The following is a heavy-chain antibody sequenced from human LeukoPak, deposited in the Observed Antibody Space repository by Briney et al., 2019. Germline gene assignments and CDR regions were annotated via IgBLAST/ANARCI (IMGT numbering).Heavy chain of an antibody. CDR3: ARGSSETTVIPIDY. D-gene: IGHD4-11*01. CDR1: GYTFTSYG. V-gene: IGHV1-18*01. J-gene: IGHJ4*02. Sequence: ASVKVSCKASGYTFTSYGINWVRQAPGQGLEWMGWISAYNGNTHYAQNFQDRVTMTTDISTSTAYMELRSLRSDDTAVYFCARGSSETTVIPIDYWGPGTLVTVSS. CDR2: ISAYNGNT.